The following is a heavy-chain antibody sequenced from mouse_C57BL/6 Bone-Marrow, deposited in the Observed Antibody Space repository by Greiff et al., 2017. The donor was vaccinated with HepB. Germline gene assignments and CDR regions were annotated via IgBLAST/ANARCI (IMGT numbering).Heavy chain of an antibody. V-gene: IGHV1-69*01. CDR3: ARLITTASDWYFDV. D-gene: IGHD1-2*01. Sequence: QVQLQQPGAELVMPGASVKLSCKASGYTFTSYWMHWVKQRPGQGLEWIGEIDPSDSYTNYNQKFKGKSTLTVDKSSSTAYMQLSSLTSEDSAVYYCARLITTASDWYFDVWGTGTTVTVSS. CDR2: IDPSDSYT. J-gene: IGHJ1*03. CDR1: GYTFTSYW.